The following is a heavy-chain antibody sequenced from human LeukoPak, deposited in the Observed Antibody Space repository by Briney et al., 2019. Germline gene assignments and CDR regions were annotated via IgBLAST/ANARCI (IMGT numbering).Heavy chain of an antibody. V-gene: IGHV1-2*02. CDR1: EYTFTDYY. CDR3: ARDRQQLTNNWFDP. Sequence: WASVKVSCKASEYTFTDYYIHWVRQAPGQGLQWMGWINPNGGGTIYAQKFQGRVTMTRDTSISAAYMELSRLRSDDTAVYYCARDRQQLTNNWFDPWGQGTLVTVSS. CDR2: INPNGGGT. D-gene: IGHD6-13*01. J-gene: IGHJ5*02.